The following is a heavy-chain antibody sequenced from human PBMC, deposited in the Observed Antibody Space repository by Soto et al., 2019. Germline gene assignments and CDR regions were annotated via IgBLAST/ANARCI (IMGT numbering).Heavy chain of an antibody. CDR1: GDSFNNYW. CDR3: ARQHFDSRSLVPHAFDI. CDR2: MHPGDSDA. Sequence: PGESLKISCQGSGDSFNNYWIGWVRQMPGKGLEWMGMMHPGDSDARYGPFFQGHFTISGDKSISTAYLQWNSLKAADSAIYYCARQHFDSRSLVPHAFDISGQGTVVTVSS. J-gene: IGHJ3*02. V-gene: IGHV5-51*01. D-gene: IGHD6-6*01.